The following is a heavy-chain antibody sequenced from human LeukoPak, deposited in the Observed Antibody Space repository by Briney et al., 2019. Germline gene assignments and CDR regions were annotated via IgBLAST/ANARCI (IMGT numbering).Heavy chain of an antibody. V-gene: IGHV3-30-3*01. CDR2: ISYDGSNK. J-gene: IGHJ4*02. Sequence: GSLRLSCAASGFTFSSYAMHWVRQAPGKGLEWVAVISYDGSNKYYADSVKGRFTISRDNSKNTLYPQMNSLRAEDTAVYYCARASGYQYYFDYWGQGTLVTVSS. CDR1: GFTFSSYA. CDR3: ARASGYQYYFDY. D-gene: IGHD2-15*01.